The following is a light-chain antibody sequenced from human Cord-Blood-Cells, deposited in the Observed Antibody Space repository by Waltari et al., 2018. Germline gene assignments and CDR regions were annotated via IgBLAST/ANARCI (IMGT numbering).Light chain of an antibody. V-gene: IGLV2-14*01. CDR2: EVS. J-gene: IGLJ2*01. Sequence: QSALTQPASVSGSPGQSITIPCTGTSSDVGGYNYVSWYQQHPGKAPKLMIYEVSTRPSGVSNRCSGAKSGNTASLSISGLQAEDEADYYCSAYTSSSALVVFGGGTKLTVL. CDR3: SAYTSSSALVV. CDR1: SSDVGGYNY.